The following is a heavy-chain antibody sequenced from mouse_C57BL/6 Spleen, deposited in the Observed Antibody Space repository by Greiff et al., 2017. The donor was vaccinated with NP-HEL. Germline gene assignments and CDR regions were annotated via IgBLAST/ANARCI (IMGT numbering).Heavy chain of an antibody. Sequence: VMLVESGAELARPGASVKLSCKASGYTFTSYGISWVKQRTGQGLEWIGEIYPRSGNTYYNEKFKGKATLTADKSSSTAYMELRSLTSEDSAVYFCARRDYSYAMDYWGQGTSVTVSS. V-gene: IGHV1-81*01. CDR2: IYPRSGNT. J-gene: IGHJ4*01. D-gene: IGHD1-1*01. CDR3: ARRDYSYAMDY. CDR1: GYTFTSYG.